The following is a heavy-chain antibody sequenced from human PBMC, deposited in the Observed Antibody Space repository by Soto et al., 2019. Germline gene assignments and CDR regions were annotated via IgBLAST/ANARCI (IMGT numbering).Heavy chain of an antibody. V-gene: IGHV4-59*01. CDR3: ASVAVTPGSWFDP. CDR1: GGSISSYY. Sequence: SETLSLTCTVSGGSISSYYWSWIRQPPGKGLEWIGYIYYSGSTNYNPSLKSRVTISVDTSKNQFSLKLSSVAAADTAVYYCASVAVTPGSWFDPWGQGTLVTVSS. CDR2: IYYSGST. J-gene: IGHJ5*02. D-gene: IGHD2-15*01.